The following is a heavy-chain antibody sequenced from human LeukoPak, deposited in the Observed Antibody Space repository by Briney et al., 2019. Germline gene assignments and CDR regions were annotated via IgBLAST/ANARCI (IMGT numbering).Heavy chain of an antibody. CDR2: INTNTGNP. CDR3: ARAGDYGDYVVSWYFDL. D-gene: IGHD4-17*01. V-gene: IGHV7-4-1*02. CDR1: GYTFTSYA. Sequence: ASVKVSCKASGYTFTSYAMNWVRQAPGQGLEWMRWINTNTGNPTYAQGYTGRFVFSLDTSVSTAYLQISSLKAEDTAVYYCARAGDYGDYVVSWYFDLWGRGTLVTVSS. J-gene: IGHJ2*01.